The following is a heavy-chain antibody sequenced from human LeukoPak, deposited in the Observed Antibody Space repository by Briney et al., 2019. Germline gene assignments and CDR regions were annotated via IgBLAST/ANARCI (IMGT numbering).Heavy chain of an antibody. CDR2: ISAYNGNT. CDR1: GYTFTSYG. CDR3: ARSYPLDCYDSSGYYFGAFDP. Sequence: EASVKVSCKASGYTFTSYGISWVRQAPGQGLEWMGWISAYNGNTNYAQKLQGRVTMTTDTSTSTAYMELRSLRSDDTAVYYCARSYPLDCYDSSGYYFGAFDPWGQGTLVTVSS. V-gene: IGHV1-18*01. J-gene: IGHJ5*02. D-gene: IGHD3-22*01.